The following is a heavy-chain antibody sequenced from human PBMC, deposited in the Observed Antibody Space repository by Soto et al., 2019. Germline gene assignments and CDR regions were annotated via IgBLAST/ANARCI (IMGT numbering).Heavy chain of an antibody. D-gene: IGHD2-15*01. J-gene: IGHJ4*02. CDR2: ISAYNGNT. CDR1: GYTFTSYG. V-gene: IGHV1-18*01. Sequence: QVQLVQSGAEVKKPGASVKVSCKASGYTFTSYGISWVRQAPGQGLEWMGWISAYNGNTNYAQKLQGRVTMTTDTSTRRPYMELRILRSDDTAVEYCESSYCSGGICYRVSRWGQGTLVAVAS. CDR3: ESSYCSGGICYRVSR.